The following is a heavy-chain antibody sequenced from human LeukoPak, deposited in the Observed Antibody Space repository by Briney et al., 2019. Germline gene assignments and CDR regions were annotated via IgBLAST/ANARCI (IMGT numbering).Heavy chain of an antibody. J-gene: IGHJ6*03. CDR2: MNPNSGNT. V-gene: IGHV1-8*01. CDR1: GYTFTSYD. CDR3: ARGPTINFWSGYWGGLYYYYYMDV. D-gene: IGHD3-3*01. Sequence: ASVKVSCKASGYTFTSYDIHWVRQATGQGLAWMGWMNPNSGNTGYAQKFQGRITMTRNTSISTAYMELSSLRSEDTAVYYCARGPTINFWSGYWGGLYYYYYMDVWGKGTTVTVSS.